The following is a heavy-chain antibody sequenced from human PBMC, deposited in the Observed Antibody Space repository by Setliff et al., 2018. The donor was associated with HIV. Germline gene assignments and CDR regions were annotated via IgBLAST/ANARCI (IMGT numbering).Heavy chain of an antibody. CDR3: ARHRVITGSFDS. J-gene: IGHJ4*02. CDR1: NGSIRSSDYY. CDR2: VFYSGRA. D-gene: IGHD3-10*01. Sequence: ETLSLTCTVSNGSIRSSDYYWGWIRQPPGKGLEWIGSVFYSGRAYYDPSLKSRVTISVDTSKNQFSLRVNSVTAADTAVFYCARHRVITGSFDSWGQGTLVTVSS. V-gene: IGHV4-39*01.